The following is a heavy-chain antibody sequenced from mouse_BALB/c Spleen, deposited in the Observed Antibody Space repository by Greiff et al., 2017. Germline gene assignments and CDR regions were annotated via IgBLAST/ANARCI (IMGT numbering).Heavy chain of an antibody. CDR2: ISSGSSTI. CDR1: GFTFSSFG. J-gene: IGHJ2*01. D-gene: IGHD2-14*01. CDR3: ARDRYDAGGFDY. Sequence: DVMLVESGGGLVQPGGSRKLSCAASGFTFSSFGMHWVRQAPEKGLEWVAYISSGSSTIYYADTVKGRFTISRDNPKNTLFLQMTSLRSEDTAMYYCARDRYDAGGFDYWGQGTTLTVSS. V-gene: IGHV5-17*02.